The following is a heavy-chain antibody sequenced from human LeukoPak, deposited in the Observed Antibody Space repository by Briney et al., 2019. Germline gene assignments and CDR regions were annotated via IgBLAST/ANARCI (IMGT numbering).Heavy chain of an antibody. CDR2: IYYSGST. D-gene: IGHD5-24*01. Sequence: LETLSLTCTVSGGSISSYYWSWIRQPPGKGLEWIGYIYYSGSTNYNPSLKSRVTISVDTSKNQFSLKLSSVTAADTAVYYCARSRDGYNRGAFDIWGQGTMVTVSS. V-gene: IGHV4-59*01. CDR1: GGSISSYY. CDR3: ARSRDGYNRGAFDI. J-gene: IGHJ3*02.